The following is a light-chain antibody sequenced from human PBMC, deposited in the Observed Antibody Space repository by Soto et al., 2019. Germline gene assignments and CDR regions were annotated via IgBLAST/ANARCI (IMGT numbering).Light chain of an antibody. J-gene: IGKJ5*01. CDR1: QSVGNY. CDR3: QQRDDWSPGAT. V-gene: IGKV3-11*01. Sequence: EIVLTQSPATLSLSPGERATLSCRASQSVGNYLAWYQQRPGQAPRLLIYDASNRATGIPARFSGSGSGTYFTLTISSLEPEDCAVYYCQQRDDWSPGATFGRGTRLE. CDR2: DAS.